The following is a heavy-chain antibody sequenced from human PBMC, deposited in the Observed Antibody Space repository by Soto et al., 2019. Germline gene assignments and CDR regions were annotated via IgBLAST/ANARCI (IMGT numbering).Heavy chain of an antibody. CDR2: IFYSGST. CDR3: ARQGGKEYSRLYYLDV. D-gene: IGHD6-6*01. CDR1: GGSISSYY. V-gene: IGHV4-59*08. J-gene: IGHJ6*03. Sequence: QVQLQESGPGLVKPSETLSLTCTVSGGSISSYYWSWIRQPPGKGLEWIGYIFYSGSTNFNPSLKSRVTRSVDTSKNQFSLKLSSVTAADTAVYYCARQGGKEYSRLYYLDVWGKGTTVTVSS.